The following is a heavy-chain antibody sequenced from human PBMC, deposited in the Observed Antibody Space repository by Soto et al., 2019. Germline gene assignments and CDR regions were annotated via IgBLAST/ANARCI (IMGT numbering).Heavy chain of an antibody. J-gene: IGHJ4*02. CDR2: IYYLGRT. V-gene: IGHV4-59*01. CDR3: ARDLVGLTHFDY. CDR1: GDSISTYY. D-gene: IGHD1-26*01. Sequence: QVQLQESGPGLVKPSETLSLTCTVSGDSISTYYWNWVRQPLGKGLEWIGYIYYLGRTNYNPSLRSRVTMSLDTSKNQISLNLNSVPAADTAVYYCARDLVGLTHFDYWGQGILVTVSS.